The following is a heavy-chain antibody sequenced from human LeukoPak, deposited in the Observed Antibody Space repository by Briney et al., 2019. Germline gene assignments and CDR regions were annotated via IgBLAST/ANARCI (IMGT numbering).Heavy chain of an antibody. J-gene: IGHJ4*02. CDR1: GGSISSYY. CDR2: IYTSGST. D-gene: IGHD2-2*01. CDR3: ARDSFYCSSTSCYFDY. V-gene: IGHV4-4*07. Sequence: SETLSLTCTVSGGSISSYYWSWIRQPAGKGLEWIGRIYTSGSTNYNPSLKSRVTMSVDTSKNQFSLKLSSVTAADTAVYYCARDSFYCSSTSCYFDYWGQGTLATVSS.